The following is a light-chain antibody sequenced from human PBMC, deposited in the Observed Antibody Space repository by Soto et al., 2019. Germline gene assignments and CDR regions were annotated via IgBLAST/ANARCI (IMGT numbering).Light chain of an antibody. CDR1: QTISSW. J-gene: IGKJ1*01. Sequence: DIQMAQSPSTLSGSVGDRVTITCRASQTISSWLAWYQQKPGKAPKLLIYKASTLKSGVQSRFSGSGSGTEFTLTIRSLQPDDFATYYCKHYNSYSEAVGQGTKVEIK. CDR3: KHYNSYSEA. V-gene: IGKV1-5*03. CDR2: KAS.